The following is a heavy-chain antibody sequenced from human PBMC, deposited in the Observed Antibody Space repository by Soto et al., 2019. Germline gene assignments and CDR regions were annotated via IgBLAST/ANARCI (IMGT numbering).Heavy chain of an antibody. J-gene: IGHJ5*02. Sequence: QVQLVQSGAEVKNPGASVKVSCKASGYTFTSYGISWVRQAPGQGLEWMGWISAYNGNTNYAQKFQGRVTMTTDTSTSTAYMELRSLRSDDTAMYYFASLIVADGIYNWLDPWGQGTLVTVSS. V-gene: IGHV1-18*01. CDR2: ISAYNGNT. CDR3: ASLIVADGIYNWLDP. CDR1: GYTFTSYG. D-gene: IGHD3-22*01.